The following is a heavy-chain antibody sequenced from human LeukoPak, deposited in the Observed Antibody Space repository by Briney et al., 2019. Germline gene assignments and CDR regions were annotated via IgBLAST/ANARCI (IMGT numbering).Heavy chain of an antibody. CDR2: INWNGGST. J-gene: IGHJ3*02. D-gene: IGHD6-19*01. CDR1: GFTLDDYD. Sequence: GGSLRLSCAASGFTLDDYDMSWVRQAPGKGLEWVSGINWNGGSTGYADSVKGRFTISRDNARNALYLQMNSLRAEDTALYYCARIAMAGIGDGFDIWGQGAMVTVSS. CDR3: ARIAMAGIGDGFDI. V-gene: IGHV3-20*04.